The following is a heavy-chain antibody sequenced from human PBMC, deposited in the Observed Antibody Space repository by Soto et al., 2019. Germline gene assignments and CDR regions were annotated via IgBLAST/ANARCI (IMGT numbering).Heavy chain of an antibody. Sequence: QVQLQESGPGLVKPSGTLSLTCAVSGGSISSSNWWSWVRQPPGKGLQWIGEIYHSGSTNYIPSLKGRVTISVDKSRNQFSLKLGSVTAADTAVYYCARRWGEGRVDYWGQGTLVTVSS. CDR2: IYHSGST. CDR1: GGSISSSNW. J-gene: IGHJ4*02. V-gene: IGHV4-4*02. CDR3: ARRWGEGRVDY. D-gene: IGHD3-10*01.